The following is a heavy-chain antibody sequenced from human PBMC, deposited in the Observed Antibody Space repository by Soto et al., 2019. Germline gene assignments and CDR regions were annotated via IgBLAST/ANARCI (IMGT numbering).Heavy chain of an antibody. CDR1: GGSISSGDYY. V-gene: IGHV4-30-4*01. D-gene: IGHD3-3*01. CDR2: IYYSGST. J-gene: IGHJ4*02. Sequence: SETLSLTCTVSGGSISSGDYYWSWIRQPPGKGLEWIGYIYYSGSTYYNPSLKSRVTISVDTSKNQFSLKLSSVTAADTAVYYCARASLYYDFWSGHRPDYFDYWGQGTLVTVSS. CDR3: ARASLYYDFWSGHRPDYFDY.